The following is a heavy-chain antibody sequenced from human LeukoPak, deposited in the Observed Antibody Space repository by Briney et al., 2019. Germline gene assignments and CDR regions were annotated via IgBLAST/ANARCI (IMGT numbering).Heavy chain of an antibody. CDR1: GYTFTGYY. CDR2: INPNSGGT. V-gene: IGHV1-2*02. D-gene: IGHD2-2*01. J-gene: IGHJ1*01. CDR3: ARGTPAAMVGSTNFQH. Sequence: ASVKVSCKASGYTFTGYYMHWVRQAPGQGLEWMGWINPNSGGTNYAQKFQGRVTKTRDTSISTAYMELSRLRSDDTAVYYCARGTPAAMVGSTNFQHWGQGTLVTVSS.